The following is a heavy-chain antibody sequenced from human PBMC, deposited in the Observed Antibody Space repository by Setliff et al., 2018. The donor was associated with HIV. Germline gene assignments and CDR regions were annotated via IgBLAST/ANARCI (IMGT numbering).Heavy chain of an antibody. V-gene: IGHV3-9*03. Sequence: PGGSLRLSCAASGFTFDDYAMHWVRQAPGKGLEWVSGISWNSGSIGYADSVKGRFTISRDNAKSSLYLQMNSLRAEDMALYYCAKGDHTISSSWSPYFDYWGQGTLVTVSS. CDR2: ISWNSGSI. J-gene: IGHJ4*02. D-gene: IGHD6-13*01. CDR1: GFTFDDYA. CDR3: AKGDHTISSSWSPYFDY.